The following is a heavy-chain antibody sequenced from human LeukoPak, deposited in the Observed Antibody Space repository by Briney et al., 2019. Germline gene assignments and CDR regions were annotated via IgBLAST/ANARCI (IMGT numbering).Heavy chain of an antibody. CDR2: LYSGSST. CDR1: GFSVSTNY. Sequence: PGGSLRLSCAASGFSVSTNYMNWVRQAPGKGLEWVSILYSGSSTCYADSVESRFIVSRDSSKNTLSLQMNDLRAEDTAVYYCARVGDHFHWYLDLWGRGTLVTVSS. J-gene: IGHJ2*01. CDR3: ARVGDHFHWYLDL. V-gene: IGHV3-53*01. D-gene: IGHD3-3*02.